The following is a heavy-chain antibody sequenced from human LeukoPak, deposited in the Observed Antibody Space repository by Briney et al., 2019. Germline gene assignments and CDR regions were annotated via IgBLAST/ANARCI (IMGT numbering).Heavy chain of an antibody. CDR1: GGSISSGSYS. Sequence: PSETQSLTCSVSGGSISSGSYSWVWIRQPPGKGLEWIGTIDYSGGISYKLSLRSRVTISVDTPKNQFSLKVTSVTAADTAVYYCARRGGDDILTGYYVESWFDPWGQGTLVTVSS. D-gene: IGHD3-9*01. V-gene: IGHV4-39*01. CDR2: IDYSGGI. CDR3: ARRGGDDILTGYYVESWFDP. J-gene: IGHJ5*02.